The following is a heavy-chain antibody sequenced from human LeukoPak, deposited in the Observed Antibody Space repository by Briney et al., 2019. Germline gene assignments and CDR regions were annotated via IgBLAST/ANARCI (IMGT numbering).Heavy chain of an antibody. CDR2: INSDGSRT. V-gene: IGHV3-74*01. CDR3: ARPETQYSSGLDGFDI. J-gene: IGHJ3*02. Sequence: GGSLRLSCAAYGFTFSTYWMHWVRPAPGKGLVWVSRINSDGSRTTCADSVKGRFTISRDNGKNTLYLQMNSLRTEDTAVYYCARPETQYSSGLDGFDIWGQGTMVTVSS. D-gene: IGHD6-19*01. CDR1: GFTFSTYW.